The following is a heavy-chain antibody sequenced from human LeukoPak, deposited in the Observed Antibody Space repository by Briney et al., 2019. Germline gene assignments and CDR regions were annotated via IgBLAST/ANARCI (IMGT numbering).Heavy chain of an antibody. CDR1: GFTFSSYA. CDR3: AKVADYGDYVAYYYYMDV. V-gene: IGHV3-23*01. Sequence: GGPLRLSCAASGFTFSSYAMSWVRQAPGKGLEWVSAISGSGGSTYYADSVKGRFTISRDNSKNTLYLQMSSLRAEDTAVYYCAKVADYGDYVAYYYYMDVWGKGTTVTVSS. CDR2: ISGSGGST. D-gene: IGHD4-17*01. J-gene: IGHJ6*03.